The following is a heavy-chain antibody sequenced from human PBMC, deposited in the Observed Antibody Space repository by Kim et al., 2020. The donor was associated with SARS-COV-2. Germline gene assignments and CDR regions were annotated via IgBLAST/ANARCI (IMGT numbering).Heavy chain of an antibody. CDR2: LYTDGAT. CDR1: GFNVNYRF. CDR3: CQNHFPNNCDD. J-gene: IGHJ1*01. V-gene: IGHV3-66*01. Sequence: GGSLRLSCAASGFNVNYRFLSWIRQAPGKGLDWVSILYTDGATFYADSLRGRFTISLDSSKNTLYIQMNSLRAEDTALYNCCQNHFPNNCDDWGQGTLAT. D-gene: IGHD2-21*01.